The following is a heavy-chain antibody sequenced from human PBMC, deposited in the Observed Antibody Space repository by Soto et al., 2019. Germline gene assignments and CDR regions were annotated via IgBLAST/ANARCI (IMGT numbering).Heavy chain of an antibody. D-gene: IGHD3-22*01. J-gene: IGHJ5*02. V-gene: IGHV1-69*06. CDR2: IIPIFGTA. CDR1: GGTFSSYA. Sequence: QVQLVQSGAEVKKPGSSVKVSCKASGGTFSSYAISWVRQAPGQGLEWMGGIIPIFGTANYAQKFQGGVTITADKSTSTAYMELSSLRSEETAVYYCPRVGDYYYDSSGSLTNPLYNWFDPWGQGSLVTVS. CDR3: PRVGDYYYDSSGSLTNPLYNWFDP.